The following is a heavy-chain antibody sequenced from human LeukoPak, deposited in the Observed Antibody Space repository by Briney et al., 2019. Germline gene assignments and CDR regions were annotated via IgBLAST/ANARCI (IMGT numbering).Heavy chain of an antibody. D-gene: IGHD1-14*01. Sequence: PGVSLRLSCTVSILTFSTSGFNWVRQAPGKALECVTSIGPTGSDRYHADSIKGRFTISRDNANNFLYLQMNSLRAEDTAVYYCATETNGRHYDYWGQGTLLTVSS. CDR1: ILTFSTSG. J-gene: IGHJ4*02. V-gene: IGHV3-21*06. CDR2: IGPTGSDR. CDR3: ATETNGRHYDY.